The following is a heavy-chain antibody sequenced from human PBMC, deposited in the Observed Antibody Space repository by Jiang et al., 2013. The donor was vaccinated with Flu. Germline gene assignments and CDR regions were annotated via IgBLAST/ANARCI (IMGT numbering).Heavy chain of an antibody. CDR1: GDSITNYY. V-gene: IGHV4-59*01. CDR2: IYYSGDT. CDR3: ARARAPEVAAYYFD. D-gene: IGHD6-13*01. Sequence: GSGLVKPSETLSLTCAVSGDSITNYYWNWIRQPPGKGLEWIGYIYYSGDTNYNPSLKSRLSISLDTSKKHFSLDLTSVTAADTAVYYCARARAPEVAAYYFD. J-gene: IGHJ4*01.